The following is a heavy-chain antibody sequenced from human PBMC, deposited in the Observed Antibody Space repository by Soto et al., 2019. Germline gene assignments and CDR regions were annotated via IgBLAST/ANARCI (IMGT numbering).Heavy chain of an antibody. J-gene: IGHJ6*02. CDR1: GYTFTGYY. D-gene: IGHD2-2*01. V-gene: IGHV1-69*13. CDR3: ARVRIVVVPAAIEYYGMDV. CDR2: IIPIFGTA. Sequence: SVKVSCKASGYTFTGYYMHWVRQAPGQGLEWMGGIIPIFGTANYAQKFQGRVTITADESTSTAYMELSSLRSEDTAVYYCARVRIVVVPAAIEYYGMDVWGQGTTVTVSS.